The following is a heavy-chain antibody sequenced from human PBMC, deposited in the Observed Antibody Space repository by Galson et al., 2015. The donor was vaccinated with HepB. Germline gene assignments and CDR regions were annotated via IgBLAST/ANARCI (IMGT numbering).Heavy chain of an antibody. CDR3: ARDGWDDYSSYYFDY. V-gene: IGHV3-21*01. J-gene: IGHJ4*02. CDR2: ITSSSSYI. CDR1: GFTFSSYT. D-gene: IGHD4-11*01. Sequence: SLRLSCAASGFTFSSYTVNWVRQAPGKGLEWVSSITSSSSYIYYADSVKGRFTMSRDNAKNSLYLQMNSLRAEDTAVYYCARDGWDDYSSYYFDYWGQGTLVTVSS.